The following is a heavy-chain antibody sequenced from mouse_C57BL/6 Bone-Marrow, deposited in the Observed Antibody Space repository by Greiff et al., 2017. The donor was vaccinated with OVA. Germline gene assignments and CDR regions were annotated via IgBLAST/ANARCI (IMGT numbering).Heavy chain of an antibody. CDR1: GYTFTSYW. CDR2: IDPSDSYT. D-gene: IGHD1-1*02. V-gene: IGHV1-69*01. CDR3: ARGGYYFAY. Sequence: VQLQQSGAELVMPGASVKLSCKASGYTFTSYWMHWVKQRPGQGLEWIGEIDPSDSYTNYNQKFKGKSTLTVDKSSSTAYMQLSSLTSEDSAVYYCARGGYYFAYWGQGTLVTVSA. J-gene: IGHJ3*01.